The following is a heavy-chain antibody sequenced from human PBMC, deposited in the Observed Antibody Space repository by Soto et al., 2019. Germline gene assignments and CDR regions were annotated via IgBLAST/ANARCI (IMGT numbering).Heavy chain of an antibody. CDR2: ISAYNGNT. D-gene: IGHD4-17*01. CDR1: GYTFTSYG. Sequence: ASVKVSCKASGYTFTSYGISWVRQAPGQGLEWMGWISAYNGNTNYAQKLQGRVTMTTDTSTSTAYMELRSLRSDDTAVYYCATLEGREDYGDHYYYSDRGYFQHWGQGTLVTVSS. CDR3: ATLEGREDYGDHYYYSDRGYFQH. V-gene: IGHV1-18*01. J-gene: IGHJ1*01.